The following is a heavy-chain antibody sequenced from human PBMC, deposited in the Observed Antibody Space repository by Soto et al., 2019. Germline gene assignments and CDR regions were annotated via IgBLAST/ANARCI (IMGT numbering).Heavy chain of an antibody. CDR3: AREGPHSSGWPWYYYYGMDV. J-gene: IGHJ6*02. D-gene: IGHD6-19*01. V-gene: IGHV3-30-3*01. CDR2: ISYDGSNK. Sequence: PGGSLRLSCAASGFTFSSYAMHWVRQAPGKGLEWVAVISYDGSNKYYADSVKGRFTISRDNSKNTLYLQMNSLRAEDTAVYYCAREGPHSSGWPWYYYYGMDVWGQGTTVTVSS. CDR1: GFTFSSYA.